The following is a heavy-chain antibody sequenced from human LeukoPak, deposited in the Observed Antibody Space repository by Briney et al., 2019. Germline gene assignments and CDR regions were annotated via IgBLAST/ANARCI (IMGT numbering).Heavy chain of an antibody. CDR2: INPNSGGT. V-gene: IGHV1-2*02. J-gene: IGHJ4*02. Sequence: GASVKVSCKASGGTFSSYAISWVRQAPGQGLEWMGWINPNSGGTNYAQKFQGRVTMTRDTSISTAYMELSRLRSDDTAVYYCARVYCTNGVCFRAQADYWGQGTLVTVSS. D-gene: IGHD2-8*01. CDR3: ARVYCTNGVCFRAQADY. CDR1: GGTFSSYA.